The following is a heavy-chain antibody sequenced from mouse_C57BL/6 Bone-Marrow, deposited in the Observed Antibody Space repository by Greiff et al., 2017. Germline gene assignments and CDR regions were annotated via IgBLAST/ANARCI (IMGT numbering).Heavy chain of an antibody. D-gene: IGHD2-1*01. V-gene: IGHV1-50*01. CDR2: IDPSDSYT. CDR3: AVYYGSCAFDY. J-gene: IGHJ2*01. Sequence: QVQLQQPGAELVKPGASVKLSCKASGYTFTSYWMQWVKQRPGQGLEWIGEIDPSDSYTNYNQKFKGKATLTVDTSSSTAYMQLSSLTSEDSAVYYCAVYYGSCAFDYWGRGTTLTVSA. CDR1: GYTFTSYW.